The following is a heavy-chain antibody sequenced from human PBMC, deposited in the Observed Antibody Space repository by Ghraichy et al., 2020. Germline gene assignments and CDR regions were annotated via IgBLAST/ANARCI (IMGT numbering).Heavy chain of an antibody. J-gene: IGHJ4*02. D-gene: IGHD1-1*01. Sequence: ALVKVSCKASGYTFTGYYMHWVRQAPGQGLEWMGWINPNSGGTNYAQKFQGRVTMTRDTSMSTAYMELSRLRSDDTAVYYCARVSVSELVFDYWGQGTLVTVS. CDR3: ARVSVSELVFDY. CDR2: INPNSGGT. V-gene: IGHV1-2*02. CDR1: GYTFTGYY.